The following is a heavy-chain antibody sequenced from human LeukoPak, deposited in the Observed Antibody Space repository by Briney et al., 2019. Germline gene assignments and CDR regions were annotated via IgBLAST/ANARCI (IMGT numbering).Heavy chain of an antibody. Sequence: SETLSLTCTVSVGSIFIYYWNWIPHPPGKGLVCMGYIYVGRSTNYNPSHRSRGTLSVDTCKSQMSLRLRSVTAGDAAMYFCARRAYYDTRRHHPGSGYFDRWGRGTLVTVSS. CDR3: ARRAYYDTRRHHPGSGYFDR. CDR2: IYVGRST. CDR1: VGSIFIYY. D-gene: IGHD3-16*01. J-gene: IGHJ2*01. V-gene: IGHV4-4*08.